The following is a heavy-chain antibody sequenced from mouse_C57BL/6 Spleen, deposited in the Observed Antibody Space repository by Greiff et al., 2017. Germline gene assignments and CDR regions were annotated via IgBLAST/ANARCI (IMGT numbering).Heavy chain of an antibody. CDR3: ARCYGSSYYAMDY. CDR1: GYSITSGYY. V-gene: IGHV3-6*01. CDR2: ISYDGSN. Sequence: ESGPGLVKPSQSLSLTCSVTGYSITSGYYWNWIRQFPGNKLEWMGYISYDGSNNYNPSLKNRISITRDTSKNQFFLKLNSVTTEDTATYYCARCYGSSYYAMDYWGQGTSVTVSS. D-gene: IGHD1-1*01. J-gene: IGHJ4*01.